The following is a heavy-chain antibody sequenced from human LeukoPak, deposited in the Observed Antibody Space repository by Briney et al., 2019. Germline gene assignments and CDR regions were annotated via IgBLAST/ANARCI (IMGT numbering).Heavy chain of an antibody. D-gene: IGHD6-6*01. CDR1: GFPFSSSG. CDR2: IHSDGNSK. CDR3: ARSLTARESFQP. V-gene: IGHV3-30*02. J-gene: IGHJ1*01. Sequence: GGSLRLSCAASGFPFSSSGMHWVRQAPGKGLEWVTFIHSDGNSKYYADSVEGRFTVSRDSPKNTLSLQMNSLRVEDTAVYYCARSLTARESFQPWGQGTLVTVSS.